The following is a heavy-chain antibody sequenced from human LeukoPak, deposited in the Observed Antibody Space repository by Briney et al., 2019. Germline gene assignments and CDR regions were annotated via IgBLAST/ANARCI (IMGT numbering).Heavy chain of an antibody. CDR2: ISRSGGST. Sequence: GGSLRLSCAASGFTFSSYSMSWVRQAPGKGLEWVSAISRSGGSTYYADSVKGRFTISRDNSKNTLYLQMNSLRAEDTAVYYCAKPYYYDSSGYYLHDAFDIWGQGTMVTVSS. V-gene: IGHV3-23*01. CDR1: GFTFSSYS. J-gene: IGHJ3*02. D-gene: IGHD3-22*01. CDR3: AKPYYYDSSGYYLHDAFDI.